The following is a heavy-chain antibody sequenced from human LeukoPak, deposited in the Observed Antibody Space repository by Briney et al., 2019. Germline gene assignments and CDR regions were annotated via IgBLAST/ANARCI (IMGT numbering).Heavy chain of an antibody. J-gene: IGHJ4*02. CDR3: ARGVVANYLDY. Sequence: SETLSLTCTVSGGSISSYYWSWIRQPPGKGLEWIGYVYYSGSTNYNPSLKSRVTISVDTSKNQFSLKLSSVTAADTAVYYCARGVVANYLDYWGQGTLVTVSS. D-gene: IGHD3-22*01. CDR1: GGSISSYY. CDR2: VYYSGST. V-gene: IGHV4-59*01.